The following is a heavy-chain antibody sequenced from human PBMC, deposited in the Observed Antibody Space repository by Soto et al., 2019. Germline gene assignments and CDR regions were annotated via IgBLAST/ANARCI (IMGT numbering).Heavy chain of an antibody. V-gene: IGHV1-69*01. J-gene: IGHJ5*02. CDR3: ASSGYVLRFLECRGGCWFDP. CDR1: GGTFSSYA. CDR2: IIPIFGTA. Sequence: QVQLVQSGAEVKKPGSSVKVSCKASGGTFSSYAISWVRQAPGQGLEWMGGIIPIFGTANYAQKFQGRVTITADESTSTAYMELSSLRSEDTAVYYCASSGYVLRFLECRGGCWFDPWGQGTLVTVSS. D-gene: IGHD3-3*01.